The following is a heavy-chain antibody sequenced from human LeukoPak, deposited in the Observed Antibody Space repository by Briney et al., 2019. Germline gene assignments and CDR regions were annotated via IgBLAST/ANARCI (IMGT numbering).Heavy chain of an antibody. D-gene: IGHD5-18*01. Sequence: SETLSLTCTVSGGSISTYYWSWIRQPPGKGLEWIGFIYYTGNTYYNPSLKSRVTISVDMTKNQFSLKLSSVTAADTAVYYCARGPPGTAMVTVWGQGTLVTVSS. V-gene: IGHV4-59*12. CDR2: IYYTGNT. CDR3: ARGPPGTAMVTV. CDR1: GGSISTYY. J-gene: IGHJ4*02.